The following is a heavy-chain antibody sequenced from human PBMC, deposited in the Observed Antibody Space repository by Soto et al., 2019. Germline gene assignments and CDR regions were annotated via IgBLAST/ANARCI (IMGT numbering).Heavy chain of an antibody. V-gene: IGHV1-69*02. J-gene: IGHJ5*02. Sequence: QVQLKQSGAEVKKPGSSVKVSCKASGGTFSSYTISWVRQAPGQGLEWMGRIIPILGIANYAQKFQGRVTITADKSTSTAYMELSSLRSEDTAVYYSANDVGSSWFDPWGQGTLVTVSS. D-gene: IGHD1-1*01. CDR1: GGTFSSYT. CDR2: IIPILGIA. CDR3: ANDVGSSWFDP.